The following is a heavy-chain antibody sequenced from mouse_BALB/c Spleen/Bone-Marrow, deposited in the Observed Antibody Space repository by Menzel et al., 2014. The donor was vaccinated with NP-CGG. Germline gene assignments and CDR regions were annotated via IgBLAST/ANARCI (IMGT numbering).Heavy chain of an antibody. V-gene: IGHV4-1*02. Sequence: EVQLQQSGGGLVQPGGSLKLSCAASGLDFSRYWMSWVRQAPGKGLHWIGEINPESNTINYTPSLKDKFIISRDNAKNTLYLQMSKVRSEVTALYCCAILVYFWWFAYWGQVTLVTVSA. CDR1: GLDFSRYW. J-gene: IGHJ3*01. CDR2: INPESNTI. CDR3: AILVYFWWFAY. D-gene: IGHD1-1*01.